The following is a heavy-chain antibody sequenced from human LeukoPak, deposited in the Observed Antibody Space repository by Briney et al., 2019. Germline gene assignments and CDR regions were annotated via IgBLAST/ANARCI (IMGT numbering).Heavy chain of an antibody. J-gene: IGHJ1*01. Sequence: ASVKVSCKASGYTFTSYGISWVRQAPGQGLEWMGWISAYNGNTNYAQKLQGRVTMTTDTSTSTAYMELRSLRSDDTAVYYCARPAVAGKGPGYFQHWGQGTLVTVSS. CDR3: ARPAVAGKGPGYFQH. V-gene: IGHV1-18*01. CDR2: ISAYNGNT. D-gene: IGHD6-19*01. CDR1: GYTFTSYG.